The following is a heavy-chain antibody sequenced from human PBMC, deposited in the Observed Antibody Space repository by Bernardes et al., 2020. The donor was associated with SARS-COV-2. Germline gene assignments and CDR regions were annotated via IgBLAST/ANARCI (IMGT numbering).Heavy chain of an antibody. CDR3: ARVGRTESAYSSGWYLDY. J-gene: IGHJ4*02. Sequence: SETLSLTRTVSGGSLSSYYWSWIRQPAGKGLEWIGRIYTSGSTNYDPSLKSRVTLSVDTSKNQFSLKLYSVTAADTAVYYCARVGRTESAYSSGWYLDYWGQGTLVTVSP. D-gene: IGHD6-19*01. CDR1: GGSLSSYY. V-gene: IGHV4-4*07. CDR2: IYTSGST.